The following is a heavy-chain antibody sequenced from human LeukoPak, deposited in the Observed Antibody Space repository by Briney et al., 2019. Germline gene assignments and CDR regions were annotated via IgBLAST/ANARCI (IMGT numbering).Heavy chain of an antibody. CDR1: GYTFTGYY. CDR2: INPNSGGT. CDR3: ARTIAAAGGWFDP. V-gene: IGHV1-2*02. Sequence: ASVKVSCKASGYTFTGYYMHWERQAPGQGLEWMGWINPNSGGTNYAQKFQGRVTMTRDTSISTAYMELSRLRSDDTAVYYCARTIAAAGGWFDPWGQGTLVTVSS. J-gene: IGHJ5*02. D-gene: IGHD6-13*01.